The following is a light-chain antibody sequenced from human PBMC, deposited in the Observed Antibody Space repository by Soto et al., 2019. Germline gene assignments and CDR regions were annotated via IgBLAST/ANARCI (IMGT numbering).Light chain of an antibody. CDR2: GAS. Sequence: TVLTQSPDTLSLSPGEIATLSCRASQSVNNKYLAWYQHKPGRPPRLLIYGASTRASGIPDNFSGSGSGTHFTLTISKLEPDDFAVYYCHQYGRSPHTFGQGTKVDIK. J-gene: IGKJ2*01. CDR3: HQYGRSPHT. V-gene: IGKV3-20*01. CDR1: QSVNNKY.